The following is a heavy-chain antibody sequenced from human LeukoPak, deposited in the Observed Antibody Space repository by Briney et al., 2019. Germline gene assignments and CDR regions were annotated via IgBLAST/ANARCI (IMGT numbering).Heavy chain of an antibody. Sequence: ASVKVSCKASGYTFTGYGISWVRQAPGQGLEWMGWISAYNGNTNYAQKLQGRVTMTTDTSTSTAYMELRSLRSDDTAVYYCARVDEFCGGDCYSSFQHWGQGTLVTVSS. CDR3: ARVDEFCGGDCYSSFQH. J-gene: IGHJ1*01. D-gene: IGHD2-21*02. CDR1: GYTFTGYG. CDR2: ISAYNGNT. V-gene: IGHV1-18*01.